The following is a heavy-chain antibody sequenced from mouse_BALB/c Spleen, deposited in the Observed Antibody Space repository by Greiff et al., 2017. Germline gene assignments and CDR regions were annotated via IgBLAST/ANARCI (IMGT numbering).Heavy chain of an antibody. CDR3: ARRGKGDY. D-gene: IGHD1-3*01. J-gene: IGHJ2*01. Sequence: EVQLQQSGPGLVKPSQSLSLTCTVTGYSITSDYAWNWIRQFPGNKLEWMGYISYSGSTSYNPSLKSRISITRDTSKNQFFLQLNSVTTEDTATYYCARRGKGDYWGQGTTLTVSS. CDR1: GYSITSDYA. CDR2: ISYSGST. V-gene: IGHV3-2*02.